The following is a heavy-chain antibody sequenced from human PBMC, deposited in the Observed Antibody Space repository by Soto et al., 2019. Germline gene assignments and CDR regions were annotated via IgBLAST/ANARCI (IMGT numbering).Heavy chain of an antibody. CDR3: ARGWGGYFQH. V-gene: IGHV4-59*01. CDR1: GCSISSYY. Sequence: QVQLQESRPRLVKPSETLSLTCTVSGCSISSYYWNWIRQPPGKGLEWIGYLYYSGSTNYNPSLTSRVTISVDTSKNQFALKLSSVTAADTAVYYCARGWGGYFQHWDQGTLVTVSS. CDR2: LYYSGST. D-gene: IGHD7-27*01. J-gene: IGHJ1*01.